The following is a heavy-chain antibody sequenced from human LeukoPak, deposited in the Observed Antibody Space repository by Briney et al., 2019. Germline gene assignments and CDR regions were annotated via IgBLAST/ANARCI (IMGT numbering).Heavy chain of an antibody. D-gene: IGHD3-3*01. CDR1: GFTFSSYW. CDR3: ATRSLYDFWSQNSQYYFDY. CDR2: IKQDGSET. J-gene: IGHJ4*02. V-gene: IGHV3-7*01. Sequence: GGSLRLSCAASGFTFSSYWMSWVRQAPGKGLEWVANIKQDGSETYYVDSVKGRFTISRDNAKNSLYLQMNSLRAEDTAVYYCATRSLYDFWSQNSQYYFDYWGQGTLVTVSS.